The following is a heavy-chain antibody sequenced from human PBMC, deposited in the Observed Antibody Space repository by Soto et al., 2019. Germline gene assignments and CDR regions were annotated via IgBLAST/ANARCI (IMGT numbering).Heavy chain of an antibody. Sequence: ASVKVASKASGYTFTSYGISWVRQAPGQGLEWMGWISAYNGNTNYAQKLQGRVTMTTDTATSTAYMELRSLRSDDTAVYYCARDRYCRSTCCRFQSGGMDVWGQVTKGTAS. V-gene: IGHV1-18*04. CDR3: ARDRYCRSTCCRFQSGGMDV. J-gene: IGHJ6*01. D-gene: IGHD2-2*01. CDR2: ISAYNGNT. CDR1: GYTFTSYG.